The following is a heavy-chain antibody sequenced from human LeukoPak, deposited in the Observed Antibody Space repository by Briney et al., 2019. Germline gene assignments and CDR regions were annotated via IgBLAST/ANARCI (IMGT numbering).Heavy chain of an antibody. CDR3: GKNPIRYWSGEHYAFDI. D-gene: IGHD2-15*01. CDR1: GGSFSGYY. Sequence: SETLSLTCAVYGGSFSGYYWSWIRQPPGKGLEWIGEINHSGSTNYNPSLKSRVTISVDTSKNQFSLKLSSVTAADTAVYYCGKNPIRYWSGEHYAFDIRGQGTKGNGSS. V-gene: IGHV4-34*01. CDR2: INHSGST. J-gene: IGHJ3*02.